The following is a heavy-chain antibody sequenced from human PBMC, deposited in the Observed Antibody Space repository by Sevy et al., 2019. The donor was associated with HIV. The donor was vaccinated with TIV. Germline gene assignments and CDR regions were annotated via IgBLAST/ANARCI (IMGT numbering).Heavy chain of an antibody. CDR1: GYTVSIYR. J-gene: IGHJ4*02. CDR3: ARAFCTSGRCYSLAY. Sequence: ASVKVSCKVSGYTVSIYRITWVRQAPGQVLEWMGWISPHTGDTKFAENFQDRVTMSTDTSTATAYMELSSLRSDDKAVYYCARAFCTSGRCYSLAYWGQGTLVTVSS. CDR2: ISPHTGDT. D-gene: IGHD2-15*01. V-gene: IGHV1-18*01.